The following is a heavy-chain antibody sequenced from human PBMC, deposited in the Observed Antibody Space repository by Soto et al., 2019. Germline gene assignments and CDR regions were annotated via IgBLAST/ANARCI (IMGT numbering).Heavy chain of an antibody. CDR1: GYTFTSYA. CDR3: AREYLDRGVRVRGSFDY. J-gene: IGHJ4*02. D-gene: IGHD3-10*01. CDR2: INAGNGNT. Sequence: ASVKVSCKASGYTFTSYAMHWVRQAPGQRLEWMGWINAGNGNTKYSQKFQGRVTISRDTSASTAYMELSSLRSEDTGVYYCAREYLDRGVRVRGSFDYWGQGTLVTVSS. V-gene: IGHV1-3*01.